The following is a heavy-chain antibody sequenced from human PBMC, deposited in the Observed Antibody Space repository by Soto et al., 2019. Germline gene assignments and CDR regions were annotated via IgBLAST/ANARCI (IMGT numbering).Heavy chain of an antibody. Sequence: QVQLVQSGAEVKKPGASVKVSCKASGYTVNRYRIGWVRQAPGQGLEWMGWIWASNGNTNYAQTLQGRVTITTDTSTSTAYMEQRSLRSDDTAVYYCASDRIAVSGTFYYWGQGTLFPVSS. CDR3: ASDRIAVSGTFYY. V-gene: IGHV1-18*01. D-gene: IGHD6-19*01. CDR2: IWASNGNT. CDR1: GYTVNRYR. J-gene: IGHJ4*02.